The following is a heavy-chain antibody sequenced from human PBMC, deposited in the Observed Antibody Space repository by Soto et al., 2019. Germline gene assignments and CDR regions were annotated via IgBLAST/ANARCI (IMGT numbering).Heavy chain of an antibody. CDR1: GGTFSTFG. CDR2: IIPFFWIA. CDR3: ARTAPMDAGDKYYYDF. V-gene: IGHV1-69*01. D-gene: IGHD3-16*01. J-gene: IGHJ4*02. Sequence: QVQLVQSGAEVKKTGSSVKVSCKTSGGTFSTFGISWVRQAPGQGLEWMGGIIPFFWIAEYSQKFEERITITADESTNTVYMDLRSLTSEDTAIYYCARTAPMDAGDKYYYDFWGQGALVTVSS.